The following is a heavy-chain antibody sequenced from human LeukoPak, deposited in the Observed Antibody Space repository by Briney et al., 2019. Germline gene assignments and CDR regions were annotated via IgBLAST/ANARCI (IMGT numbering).Heavy chain of an antibody. Sequence: SETLSLTCAVYGGSFSTYYWNWIRQPPGKGLEWIGQINPSGTTNYTPSLKSRVTMSVDTSKKQVSLKLSSVTDADTAVYYCARQTRQRAVAEDWGQGTLVTVSS. J-gene: IGHJ4*02. CDR3: ARQTRQRAVAED. CDR2: INPSGTT. CDR1: GGSFSTYY. V-gene: IGHV4-34*01. D-gene: IGHD6-19*01.